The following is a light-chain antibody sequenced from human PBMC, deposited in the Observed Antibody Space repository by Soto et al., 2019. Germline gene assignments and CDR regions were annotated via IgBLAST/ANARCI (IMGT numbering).Light chain of an antibody. CDR1: QSVSSN. Sequence: EIVMTQSPATLSVSPGERATLSCRASQSVSSNLAWYQQKPGQAPRLLIYGASTRATDIPARFSGSGSGTEFTLTISSLQSEYFSVYYCQQYNNWPPGTFGQGTKVEIK. CDR2: GAS. V-gene: IGKV3-15*01. CDR3: QQYNNWPPGT. J-gene: IGKJ1*01.